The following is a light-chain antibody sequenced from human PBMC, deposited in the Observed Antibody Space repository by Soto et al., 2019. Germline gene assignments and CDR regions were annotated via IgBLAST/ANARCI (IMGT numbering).Light chain of an antibody. CDR2: DSS. CDR3: HQRSNWPFT. Sequence: EIVLTQSPATLSLSPGESGTLSCRASKSVGSYLAWYQQKPGQAPRLLIYDSSNTAPGIPARFSGRGSGTDFTLTISNVEPEDFALYYCHQRSNWPFTFDPGTKV. V-gene: IGKV3-11*01. J-gene: IGKJ3*01. CDR1: KSVGSY.